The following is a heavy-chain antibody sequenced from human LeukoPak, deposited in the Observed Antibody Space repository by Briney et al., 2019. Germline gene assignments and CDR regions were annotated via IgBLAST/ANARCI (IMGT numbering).Heavy chain of an antibody. V-gene: IGHV1-2*02. CDR1: GYTFTGCH. CDR2: INPNSGGT. J-gene: IGHJ4*02. CDR3: ARRESSGRFVGY. Sequence: ASVKVSCKASGYTFTGCHMQWVRQAPGQGLEWMGWINPNSGGTNYAQKFQGRVTMTRDTSISTAYMELSRLRSDDTAVYYCARRESSGRFVGYWGQGTLVTVSS. D-gene: IGHD3-22*01.